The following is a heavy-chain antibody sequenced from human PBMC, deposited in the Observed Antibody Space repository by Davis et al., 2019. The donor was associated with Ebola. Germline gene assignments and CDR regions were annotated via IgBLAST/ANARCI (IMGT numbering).Heavy chain of an antibody. CDR1: GFTFSSYA. CDR3: ARDLIFGVVSYYYYYGMDV. V-gene: IGHV3-23*01. D-gene: IGHD3-3*01. CDR2: ISGSAGST. J-gene: IGHJ6*02. Sequence: PGGSLRLSCAASGFTFSSYAMSWVRQAPGKGLEWVSVISGSAGSTYYADSVKGRFTISRDNSKKTLYLQMNSLRAEDTAVYYCARDLIFGVVSYYYYYGMDVWGQGTTVTVSS.